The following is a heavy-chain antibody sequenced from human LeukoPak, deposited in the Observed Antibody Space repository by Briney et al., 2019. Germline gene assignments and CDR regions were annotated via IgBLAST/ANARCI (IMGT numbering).Heavy chain of an antibody. V-gene: IGHV1-24*01. CDR3: ATAACSSTSCYGVNYYYYMDV. CDR1: GYTLTELS. CDR2: FDPEDGET. J-gene: IGHJ6*03. Sequence: ASVKVSCKVSGYTLTELSMHWVRQAPGKGLEWMGGFDPEDGETIYAQKFQGRVTMTEDTSTDTAYMELSSLRSEDTAVYYCATAACSSTSCYGVNYYYYMDVWGKGTTVTVSS. D-gene: IGHD2-2*01.